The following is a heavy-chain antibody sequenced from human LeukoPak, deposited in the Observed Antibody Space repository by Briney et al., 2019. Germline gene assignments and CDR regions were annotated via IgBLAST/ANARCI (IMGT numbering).Heavy chain of an antibody. J-gene: IGHJ4*02. CDR1: GFTFSNYG. CDR3: TKGDGGWYPIDY. D-gene: IGHD6-19*01. V-gene: IGHV3-23*01. CDR2: INDNGANT. Sequence: PGASLRLSCAASGFTFSNYGMSWVRQAPGKGLEWVSTINDNGANTHYADSVEGRFTISRDNSKNTLLSQMNSLRADDTALYYCTKGDGGWYPIDYWGQGTLVIVSS.